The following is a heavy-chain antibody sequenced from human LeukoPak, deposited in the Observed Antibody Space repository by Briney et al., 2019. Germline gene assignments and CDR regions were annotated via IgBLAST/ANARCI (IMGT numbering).Heavy chain of an antibody. D-gene: IGHD2-2*01. Sequence: GGSLRLSCAASGFTFDDYAMHWVRQAPGKGLEWVSGIGWNSGTIDYADSVKGRFTISRDNSKNTLYLQMNSLRAEDTAVYYCAKDHYLYCSSTSCYPVDYWGQGTLVTVSS. J-gene: IGHJ4*02. CDR1: GFTFDDYA. CDR2: IGWNSGTI. V-gene: IGHV3-9*01. CDR3: AKDHYLYCSSTSCYPVDY.